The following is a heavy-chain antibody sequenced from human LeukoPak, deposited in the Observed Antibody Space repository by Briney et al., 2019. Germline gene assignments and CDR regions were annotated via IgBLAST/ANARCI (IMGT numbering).Heavy chain of an antibody. CDR2: MNPNSGNT. J-gene: IGHJ4*02. Sequence: ASVKVSCKASGYTFTTYDINWVRQATGRGLEWMGYMNPNSGNTGYAQKFQGRVTMTRNTSISTAYMELGSLRSEDTAVYYCARGLAAGRSGSGYWGQGTLVTVSS. D-gene: IGHD6-13*01. CDR1: GYTFTTYD. CDR3: ARGLAAGRSGSGY. V-gene: IGHV1-8*02.